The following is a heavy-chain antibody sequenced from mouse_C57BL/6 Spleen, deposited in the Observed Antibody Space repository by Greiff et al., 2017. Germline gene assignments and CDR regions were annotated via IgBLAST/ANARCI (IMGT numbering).Heavy chain of an antibody. Sequence: EVQLVESGGGLVKPGGSLKLSCAASGFTFSDYGMHWVRQAPEKGLEWVAYISSGSSTIYYADTVKGRFTISRDNAKNTLFLQMTSLRSEDTAMYYCARKTTVRDWYFDVWGTGTTVTVSS. J-gene: IGHJ1*03. V-gene: IGHV5-17*01. CDR2: ISSGSSTI. CDR1: GFTFSDYG. CDR3: ARKTTVRDWYFDV. D-gene: IGHD1-1*01.